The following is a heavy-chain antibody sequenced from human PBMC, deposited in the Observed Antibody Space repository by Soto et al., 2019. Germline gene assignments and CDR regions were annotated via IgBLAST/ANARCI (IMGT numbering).Heavy chain of an antibody. Sequence: QVQLVQSGAEVKKPGASVKVSCKASGYTFTSYGISWVRQAPGQGREWMGWISAYNGNTNYAQKLQGRVTMTTDTSTSIDYMELRSVRSDDTAVYYCERSNRELSLYSVGAFDIWGQGTMVTVSS. J-gene: IGHJ3*02. V-gene: IGHV1-18*01. CDR3: ERSNRELSLYSVGAFDI. CDR2: ISAYNGNT. D-gene: IGHD3-16*02. CDR1: GYTFTSYG.